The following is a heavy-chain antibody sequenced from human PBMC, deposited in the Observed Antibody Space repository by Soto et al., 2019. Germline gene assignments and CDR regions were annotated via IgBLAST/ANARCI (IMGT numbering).Heavy chain of an antibody. Sequence: PSETLSLTCAVSGGSISSGNWWSWVRQPPGKGLDWIGEVHRSGSTNYNPSLRDRITISQDTSERQFSLNLRLVTAADTAVYYCARLRIATNNYKWFDPWGQGTLVTVSS. V-gene: IGHV4-4*02. CDR3: ARLRIATNNYKWFDP. CDR1: GGSISSGNW. CDR2: VHRSGST. J-gene: IGHJ5*02. D-gene: IGHD2-21*01.